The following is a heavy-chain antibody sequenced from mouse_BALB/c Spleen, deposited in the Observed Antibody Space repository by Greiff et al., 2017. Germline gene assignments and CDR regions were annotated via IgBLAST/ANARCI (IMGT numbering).Heavy chain of an antibody. Sequence: EVHLVESGGGLVKPGGSLKLSCAASGFTFSSYAMSWVRQTPEKRLEWVASISSGGSTYYPDSVKGRFTISRDNARNILYLQMSSLRSEDTAMYYCARGDDGYYLDYWGQGTTLTVSS. CDR1: GFTFSSYA. V-gene: IGHV5-6-5*01. CDR2: ISSGGST. D-gene: IGHD2-3*01. J-gene: IGHJ2*01. CDR3: ARGDDGYYLDY.